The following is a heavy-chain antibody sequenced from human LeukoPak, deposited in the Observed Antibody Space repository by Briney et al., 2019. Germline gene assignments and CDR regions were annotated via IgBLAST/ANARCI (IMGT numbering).Heavy chain of an antibody. CDR2: INPNSGGT. J-gene: IGHJ6*03. CDR3: ARAEITGYYYYYCMDV. CDR1: GYTFTCYY. V-gene: IGHV1-2*02. Sequence: ASVKVSCKASGYTFTCYYMHWVRQAPGQGREWMGWINPNSGGTNYAQKFQGRVTMTRDTSISTAYMELSRLRSDDTAVYYCARAEITGYYYYYCMDVWGKGTTVTVSS. D-gene: IGHD5-24*01.